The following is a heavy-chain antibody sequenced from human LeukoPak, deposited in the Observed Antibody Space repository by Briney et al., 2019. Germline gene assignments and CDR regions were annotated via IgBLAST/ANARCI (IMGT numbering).Heavy chain of an antibody. CDR3: AQSGDAYAFDI. CDR2: ISSSSSYI. Sequence: GGSLRPSCAASGFTFSSYSMNWVRQAPGKGLEWVSSISSSSSYIYYADSVKGRFTISRDNAKNSLYLQMNSLRAEDTAVYYCAQSGDAYAFDIWGQGTMVTVSS. J-gene: IGHJ3*02. V-gene: IGHV3-21*01. CDR1: GFTFSSYS. D-gene: IGHD4-17*01.